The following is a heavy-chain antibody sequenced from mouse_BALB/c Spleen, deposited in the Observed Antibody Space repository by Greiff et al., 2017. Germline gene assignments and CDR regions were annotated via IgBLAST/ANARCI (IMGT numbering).Heavy chain of an antibody. D-gene: IGHD4-1*01. CDR3: ARWESPYAMDY. CDR2: ISSGSSTI. CDR1: GFTFSSFG. J-gene: IGHJ4*01. V-gene: IGHV5-17*02. Sequence: VQVVESGGGLVQPGGSRKLSCAASGFTFSSFGMHWVRQAPEKGLEWVAYISSGSSTIYYADTVKGRFTISRDNPKNTLFLQMTSLRSEDTAMYYCARWESPYAMDYWGQGTSVTVSS.